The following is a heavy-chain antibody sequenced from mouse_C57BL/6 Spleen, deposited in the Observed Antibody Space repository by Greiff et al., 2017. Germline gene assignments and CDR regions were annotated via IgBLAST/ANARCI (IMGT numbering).Heavy chain of an antibody. V-gene: IGHV3-6*01. Sequence: ESGPGLVKPSQSLSLTCSVTGYSITSGYYWNWIRQFPGNKLEWMGYISYDGSNNYNPSLKNRISITRDTSKNQFFLKLNSVTTEDTATYDCARDDDGFAYWGQGTLVTVSA. D-gene: IGHD2-12*01. J-gene: IGHJ3*01. CDR3: ARDDDGFAY. CDR1: GYSITSGYY. CDR2: ISYDGSN.